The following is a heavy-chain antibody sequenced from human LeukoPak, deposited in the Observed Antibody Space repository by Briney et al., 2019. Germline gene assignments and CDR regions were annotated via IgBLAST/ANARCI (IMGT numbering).Heavy chain of an antibody. V-gene: IGHV5-51*01. CDR3: ARSSSTWPPEYFDY. D-gene: IGHD6-13*01. CDR2: IFPSDSDT. J-gene: IGHJ4*02. Sequence: GESLKISCQGSGYTFTTYWIAWVRQMPGKGLEWMGVIFPSDSDTRYSPSFQGQVTISADKSISTAYLHWSSLKASDTAMYHCARSSSTWPPEYFDYWGQGTLVTVSP. CDR1: GYTFTTYW.